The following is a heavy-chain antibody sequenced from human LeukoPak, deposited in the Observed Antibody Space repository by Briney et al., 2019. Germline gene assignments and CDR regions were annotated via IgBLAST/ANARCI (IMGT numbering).Heavy chain of an antibody. CDR1: GGSISSGDYY. D-gene: IGHD5-24*01. Sequence: KPSETLSLTCTVSGGSISSGDYYWSWIRQPPGKGLEWIGYIYYSGSTNYNPSLKSRVTISVDTSKNQFSLKLSSVTAADTAVYYCASQEVREMATMAPFWTFDYWGQGTLVTVSS. V-gene: IGHV4-61*08. J-gene: IGHJ4*02. CDR3: ASQEVREMATMAPFWTFDY. CDR2: IYYSGST.